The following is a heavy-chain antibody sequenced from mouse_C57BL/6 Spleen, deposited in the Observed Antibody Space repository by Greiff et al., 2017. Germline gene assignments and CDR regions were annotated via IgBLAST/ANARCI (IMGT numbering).Heavy chain of an antibody. CDR2: IHPSDSDT. CDR3: ALYYDYDGGVGYFDY. J-gene: IGHJ2*01. CDR1: GYTFTSYW. Sequence: QVQLQQPGAELVKPGASVKVSCKSSGYTFTSYWMHWVKQRPGQGLEWIGRIHPSDSDTNYNQKFKGKATLTVDKSSSTAYMQLSSLTSEDSAFYYCALYYDYDGGVGYFDYWGQGTTLTVAS. V-gene: IGHV1-74*01. D-gene: IGHD2-4*01.